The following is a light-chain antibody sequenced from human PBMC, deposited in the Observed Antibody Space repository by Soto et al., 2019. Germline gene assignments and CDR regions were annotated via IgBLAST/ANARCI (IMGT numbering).Light chain of an antibody. CDR2: GAS. CDR1: QSVSSN. CDR3: QQSYSTPLT. V-gene: IGKV3D-15*01. J-gene: IGKJ4*01. Sequence: EIVMTQSPATLSVSPGERATLSCRASQSVSSNLAWYQQKPGQAPRLLIYGASTRATGIPDRFSGSGSGTDFTLTISSPQPEDFATYYCQQSYSTPLTFGGGTKVDIK.